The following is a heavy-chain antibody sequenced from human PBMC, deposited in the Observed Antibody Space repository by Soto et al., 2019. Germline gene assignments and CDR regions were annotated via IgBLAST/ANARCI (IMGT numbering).Heavy chain of an antibody. Sequence: GGSLRLSCAASGFTFGSYGMHWVRLAPGRGLEWVAVILYSGSNKYYADSVKGRFTISRDNSKNTLYLQMNSLRAEDTAVYYCAKDRVSKNWGQGTLVTVSS. CDR1: GFTFGSYG. CDR2: ILYSGSNK. J-gene: IGHJ4*02. D-gene: IGHD6-13*01. CDR3: AKDRVSKN. V-gene: IGHV3-30*18.